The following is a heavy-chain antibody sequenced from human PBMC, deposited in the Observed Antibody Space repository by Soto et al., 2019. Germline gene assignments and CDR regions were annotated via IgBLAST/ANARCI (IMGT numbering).Heavy chain of an antibody. CDR3: PKDTCKYSSNWPEHYGMKF. CDR1: GFTFSSFC. D-gene: IGHD6-13*01. CDR2: ISYDGSNK. Sequence: RGSLRLSCASSGFTFSSFCMQCVRQSPGKWLECVAGISYDGSNKYYEDCVKGRFTISRDNSKNMIYLQMNSLSAEDTAVYYCPKDTCKYSSNWPEHYGMKFLGQGTMGIVSS. J-gene: IGHJ6*01. V-gene: IGHV3-30*18.